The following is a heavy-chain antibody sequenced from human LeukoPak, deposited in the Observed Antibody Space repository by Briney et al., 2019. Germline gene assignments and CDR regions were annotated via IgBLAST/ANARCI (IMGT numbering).Heavy chain of an antibody. J-gene: IGHJ4*02. CDR1: GGSISSYY. CDR2: IYYSGST. CDR3: ARDRGDGYDYFWDY. Sequence: PSETLSLTCTVSGGSISSYYWSWIRQPPGKGLEWVGYIYYSGSTNYNPSLKSRVTISVDTSKNQFSLKLSSVTAADTAVYYCARDRGDGYDYFWDYWGQGTLVTVSS. V-gene: IGHV4-59*01. D-gene: IGHD5-12*01.